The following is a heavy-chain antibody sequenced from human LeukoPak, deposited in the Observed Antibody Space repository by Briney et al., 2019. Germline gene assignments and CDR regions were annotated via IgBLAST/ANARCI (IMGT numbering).Heavy chain of an antibody. CDR1: GFTFSSYW. V-gene: IGHV3-7*01. CDR2: IKQDGSEK. J-gene: IGHJ4*02. CDR3: ARAIEGVNSYYFDY. Sequence: GGSLRLSCAASGFTFSSYWMSWVRQAPGKGLEWVANIKQDGSEKNYVDSVKGRFTISRDNGRNSLYLQMNSLRAEDTAVYYCARAIEGVNSYYFDYWGQGTLVTVSS. D-gene: IGHD1-26*01.